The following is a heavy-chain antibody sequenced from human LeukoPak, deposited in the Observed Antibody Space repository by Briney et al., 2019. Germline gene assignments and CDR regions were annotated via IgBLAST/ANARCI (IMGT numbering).Heavy chain of an antibody. CDR1: GGSITSTNY. J-gene: IGHJ4*02. Sequence: ASETLSLTCGVSGGSITSTNYWTWVRQPPGKGLEWIGEVNLQGSTNYNPSLLGRVAISVDMSETHISLQLTSVPAADTAVYYCAREGGPYRPLDYSGQGTLVTVSS. V-gene: IGHV4-4*02. CDR2: VNLQGST. CDR3: AREGGPYRPLDY.